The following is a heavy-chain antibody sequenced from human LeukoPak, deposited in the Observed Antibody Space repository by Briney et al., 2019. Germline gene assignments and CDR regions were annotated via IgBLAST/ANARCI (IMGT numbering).Heavy chain of an antibody. CDR3: ARHYKGGDYYFDY. Sequence: SETLALTCTVSGGSISSSGFYWGWIRQPPGKGLEWIGSIYYSGSTYYNPSLKSRVTISVDTPKNQFSLKLSSVTAADTAVYYCARHYKGGDYYFDYWGQGTLVTVSS. J-gene: IGHJ4*02. V-gene: IGHV4-39*01. CDR2: IYYSGST. CDR1: GGSISSSGFY. D-gene: IGHD2-21*02.